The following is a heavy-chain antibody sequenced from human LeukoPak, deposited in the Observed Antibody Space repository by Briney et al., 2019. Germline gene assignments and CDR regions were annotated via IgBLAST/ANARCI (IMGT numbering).Heavy chain of an antibody. V-gene: IGHV4-39*07. CDR1: GGSISSSSYY. CDR2: IYYSGST. J-gene: IGHJ3*02. Sequence: SETLSLTCTVSGGSISSSSYYWGWIRQPPGKGLEWIGSIYYSGSTYYNPSLKSRVTISVDTSKNQFSLKLSSVTAADTAVYYCARSRYCSGGSCDAFDIWGQGTMVTVSS. CDR3: ARSRYCSGGSCDAFDI. D-gene: IGHD2-15*01.